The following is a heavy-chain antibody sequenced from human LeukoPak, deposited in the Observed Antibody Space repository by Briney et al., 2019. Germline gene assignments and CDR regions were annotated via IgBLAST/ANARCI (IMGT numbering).Heavy chain of an antibody. J-gene: IGHJ4*02. D-gene: IGHD6-13*01. CDR1: GFTFSSYG. CDR3: ARGGSSWYEGGLDY. Sequence: GRSLRLSCAASGFTFSSYGMHWVRQAPGKGLEWVAVMWYDGSNKYYADSVKGRFTISRDNSKNTLYLQMNSLRAEDTAVYYCARGGSSWYEGGLDYWGQGTLVTVSS. V-gene: IGHV3-33*01. CDR2: MWYDGSNK.